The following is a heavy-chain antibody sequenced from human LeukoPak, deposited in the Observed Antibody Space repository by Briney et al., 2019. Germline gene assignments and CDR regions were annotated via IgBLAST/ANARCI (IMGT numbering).Heavy chain of an antibody. V-gene: IGHV3-23*01. CDR1: GFTFSRYA. Sequence: PSGGSLRLSCVASGFTFSRYAMSWVRQAPGKGLEWVSSLGGSGGDTSYADSVKGRFTISIDNSKNTLYLQMDSLRAEDTAVYYCAKGASRAYCGGDCFYWGRGTLVTVSS. CDR2: LGGSGGDT. D-gene: IGHD2-21*02. CDR3: AKGASRAYCGGDCFY. J-gene: IGHJ4*02.